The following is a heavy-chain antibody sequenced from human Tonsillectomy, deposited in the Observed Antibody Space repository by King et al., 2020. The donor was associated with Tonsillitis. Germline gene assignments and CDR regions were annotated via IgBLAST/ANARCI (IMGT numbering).Heavy chain of an antibody. CDR3: ARGHYDFWSGYPTYWYFDL. J-gene: IGHJ2*01. Sequence: VQLVETGGGLIQPGGSLRLSCAASGFTVSSNYMSWVLQAPGKGLEGVSGIYSGGSTYYADSVKGRFTISRDNSKTTLYLQMNSLRAEDTAVYYCARGHYDFWSGYPTYWYFDLWGRGTLVTVSS. CDR2: IYSGGST. V-gene: IGHV3-53*02. D-gene: IGHD3-3*01. CDR1: GFTVSSNY.